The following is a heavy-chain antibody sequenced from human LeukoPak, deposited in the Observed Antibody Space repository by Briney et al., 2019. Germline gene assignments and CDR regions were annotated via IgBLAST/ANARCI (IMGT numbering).Heavy chain of an antibody. Sequence: SETLSLTCTVSGYSISSGYYWGWIRQSPGKGLERIGSIYHSGRSYYNPSLKSRVTISVDTSKNQFSLKLSSVTAADTAVYYCAREMYNSGSYAFDIWGQGSMVTVSS. J-gene: IGHJ3*02. CDR3: AREMYNSGSYAFDI. D-gene: IGHD6-19*01. CDR2: IYHSGRS. CDR1: GYSISSGYY. V-gene: IGHV4-38-2*02.